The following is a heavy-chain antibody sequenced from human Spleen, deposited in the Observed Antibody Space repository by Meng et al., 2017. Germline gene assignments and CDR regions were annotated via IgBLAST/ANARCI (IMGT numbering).Heavy chain of an antibody. CDR3: ARGPTTMAHDFDY. CDR2: INHSGST. CDR1: GGSFSDYY. Sequence: QVQLQQWGAGLLKPPATLSPSCVVPGGSFSDYYWSWIRQPPGKGLEWIGEINHSGSTNYNPSLESRATISVDTSQNNLSLKLSSVTAADSAVYYCARGPTTMAHDFDYWGQGTLVTVSS. V-gene: IGHV4-34*01. D-gene: IGHD4-11*01. J-gene: IGHJ4*02.